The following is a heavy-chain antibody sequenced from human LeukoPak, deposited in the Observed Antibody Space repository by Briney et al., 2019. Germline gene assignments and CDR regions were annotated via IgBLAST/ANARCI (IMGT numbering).Heavy chain of an antibody. CDR2: INQDGNKI. Sequence: GGSLRLSCAAPGFTFSSYWMNWVRQAPGKGLEWVANINQDGNKIFYVNSEKGRFTISRGNAKNSVYLQMNSVRAEDTAVYYCAKGMDVRGQGTTVTVSS. CDR3: AKGMDV. V-gene: IGHV3-7*03. J-gene: IGHJ6*02. CDR1: GFTFSSYW.